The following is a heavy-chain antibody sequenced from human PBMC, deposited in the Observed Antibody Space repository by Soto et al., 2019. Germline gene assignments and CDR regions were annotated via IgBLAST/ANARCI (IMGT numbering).Heavy chain of an antibody. V-gene: IGHV4-4*07. CDR1: GISIDNYY. CDR2: IYSSGTT. Sequence: SETLSLTCTVSGISIDNYYCSWIRQSAGKGLEWIGRIYSSGTTNYNPSLKSRVTMSGDMSKSQFSLNVRSVTAADTAVYYCVRDVGGSGWFAPWGQGTLVTVSS. J-gene: IGHJ5*02. CDR3: VRDVGGSGWFAP.